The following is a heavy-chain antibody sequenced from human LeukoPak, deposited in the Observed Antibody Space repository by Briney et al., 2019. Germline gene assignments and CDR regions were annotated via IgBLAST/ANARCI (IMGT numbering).Heavy chain of an antibody. CDR1: GSPFTSYG. V-gene: IGHV1-18*01. J-gene: IGHJ4*02. CDR3: ARGLYSSSSGDY. Sequence: ASVKVSCKAFGSPFTSYGISWVGQAPGKGLEWMGWISAYNGNTNYAQKLQGRVTMTTDTSTSTAYMELRSLRSDDTAVYYCARGLYSSSSGDYWGQGTLVTVSS. D-gene: IGHD6-6*01. CDR2: ISAYNGNT.